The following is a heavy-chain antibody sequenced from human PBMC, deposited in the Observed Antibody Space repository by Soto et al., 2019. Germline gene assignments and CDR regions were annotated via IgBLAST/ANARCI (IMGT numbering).Heavy chain of an antibody. CDR1: GFSFSDYY. J-gene: IGHJ4*02. Sequence: GGSLRLSCAASGFSFSDYYMSWIRQAPGKGLEWVSYISFSTTSIYYADSVKGRFTISRDNAQNTLFLQMNSLSAEDTAVYYCARGGHYDGVSYHPVRFDYWGQGTQVTVSS. V-gene: IGHV3-11*04. CDR3: ARGGHYDGVSYHPVRFDY. D-gene: IGHD3-16*01. CDR2: ISFSTTSI.